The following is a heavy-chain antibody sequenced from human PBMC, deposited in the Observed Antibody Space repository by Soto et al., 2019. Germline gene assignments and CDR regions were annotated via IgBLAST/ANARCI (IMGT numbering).Heavy chain of an antibody. Sequence: EVQLLESGGGLVQPGGSLRLSCAASTFIFSSYAMTWVRQAPGGGLEWVASITGGGYGSYADSLKGRFTISRDNSKNTLYLQMNSLRAEDTAIYYCGRDPNGDYVGALDFWGQGTLVTVSS. D-gene: IGHD4-17*01. J-gene: IGHJ3*01. CDR2: ITGGGYGS. CDR3: GRDPNGDYVGALDF. CDR1: TFIFSSYA. V-gene: IGHV3-23*01.